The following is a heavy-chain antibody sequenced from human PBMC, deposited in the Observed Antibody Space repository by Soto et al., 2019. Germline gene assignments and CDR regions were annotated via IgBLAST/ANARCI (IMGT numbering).Heavy chain of an antibody. CDR1: GYSFTAYF. Sequence: QAQVVQSGTEVKKPGASVKISCKASGYSFTAYFMHWVRQAPGQGLEWMGIVNPSGGNTNYAQKFQGRVTMTWDTSTSTVYMELSSLTSDDTAVYYCARAPYSSSSFFVDYWGQGTLVTVSS. D-gene: IGHD6-6*01. V-gene: IGHV1-46*01. CDR2: VNPSGGNT. J-gene: IGHJ4*02. CDR3: ARAPYSSSSFFVDY.